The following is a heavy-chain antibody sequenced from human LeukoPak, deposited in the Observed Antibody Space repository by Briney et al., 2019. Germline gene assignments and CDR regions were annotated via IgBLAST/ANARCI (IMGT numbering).Heavy chain of an antibody. D-gene: IGHD3-3*01. Sequence: GGSLRLSCAASGFTFSDYYMSWICQAPGKGLEWVPYISSSGSTIYYADSVKGRFTISRDNAKNSLYLQMNSLRAEDTAVYYCARDRDYDFWSGYSNRIGWFDPWGQGTLVTVSS. CDR1: GFTFSDYY. J-gene: IGHJ5*02. CDR3: ARDRDYDFWSGYSNRIGWFDP. V-gene: IGHV3-11*04. CDR2: ISSSGSTI.